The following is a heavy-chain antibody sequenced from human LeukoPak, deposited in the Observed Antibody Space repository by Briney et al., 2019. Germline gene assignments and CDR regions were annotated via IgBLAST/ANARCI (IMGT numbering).Heavy chain of an antibody. CDR3: ARDPPRSRITFGGVIAEPFDY. V-gene: IGHV1-18*01. CDR2: ISAYNGNT. J-gene: IGHJ4*02. Sequence: GASVKVSCKASGYTFTSYGISWVRQAPGQGLEWMGWISAYNGNTNYAQKLQGRVTMTTDTSTSTAYMELRSLRSDDTAVYYCARDPPRSRITFGGVIAEPFDYWGQGTLVTVSS. CDR1: GYTFTSYG. D-gene: IGHD3-16*02.